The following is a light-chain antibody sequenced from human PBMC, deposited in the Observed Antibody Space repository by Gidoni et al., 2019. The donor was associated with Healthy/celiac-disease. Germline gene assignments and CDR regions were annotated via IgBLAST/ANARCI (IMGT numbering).Light chain of an antibody. J-gene: IGKJ2*01. V-gene: IGKV1-39*01. CDR2: AAS. Sequence: DIQMTQSPSSLSASLGDRVTITCRASQSIISYLNWYQQKPGKAPKLLIYAASSLQSGVPSRFSGSGSGTDFTLTISSLQPEDFATYYCQQSYSTPYTFGQGTKLEIK. CDR3: QQSYSTPYT. CDR1: QSIISY.